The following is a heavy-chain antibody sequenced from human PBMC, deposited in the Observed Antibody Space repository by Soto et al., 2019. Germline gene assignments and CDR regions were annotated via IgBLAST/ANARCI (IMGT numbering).Heavy chain of an antibody. CDR1: GYTFTSYG. CDR2: IIPIFGTA. D-gene: IGHD6-19*01. CDR3: ARVSIAVAVHYYYYGMDV. Sequence: SVKVSCKASGYTFTSYGISWVRQAPGQGLEWMGGIIPIFGTANYAQKFQGRVTITADESTSTAYMELSSLRSEDTAVYYCARVSIAVAVHYYYYGMDVWGQGTTVTVSS. V-gene: IGHV1-69*13. J-gene: IGHJ6*02.